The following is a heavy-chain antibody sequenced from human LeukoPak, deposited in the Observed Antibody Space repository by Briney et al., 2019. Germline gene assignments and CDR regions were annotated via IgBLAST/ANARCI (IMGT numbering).Heavy chain of an antibody. V-gene: IGHV4-38-2*02. J-gene: IGHJ5*02. D-gene: IGHD3-10*01. CDR3: ARELWFANAPGSWLDP. Sequence: SETLSLICAVSGYSITSNYYWGWIRQPPGRGLEWIGSIHHGVSTFYNPSLKSRVTISVDNSKNQFSLRLSSVTAADTAVYYCARELWFANAPGSWLDPWGQGTLVTVSS. CDR1: GYSITSNYY. CDR2: IHHGVST.